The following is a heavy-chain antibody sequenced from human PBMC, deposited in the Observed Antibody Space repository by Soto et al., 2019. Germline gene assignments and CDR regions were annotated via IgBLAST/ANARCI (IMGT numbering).Heavy chain of an antibody. CDR1: GFVFKKFA. J-gene: IGHJ5*02. Sequence: GSLRLSCVGSGFVFKKFARNGVRQPPLKVLEWVSVIRGTGLNTYYAASVKVRFNISRDNSKNTVYLQMDSLKVEDTAVYYCANRASPANLXXWFXXXGPGTXVTVSP. CDR3: ANRASPANLXXWFXX. V-gene: IGHV3-23*01. CDR2: IRGTGLNT.